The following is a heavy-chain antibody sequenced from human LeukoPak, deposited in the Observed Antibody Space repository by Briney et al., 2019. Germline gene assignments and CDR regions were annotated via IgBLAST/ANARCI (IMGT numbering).Heavy chain of an antibody. J-gene: IGHJ4*02. D-gene: IGHD1-26*01. Sequence: GGSLRLSCAASGVIFSSYAMSWARQAPGKGLEWVSYISGSDGSTYYADSVKGRFTISRDNSKNTLYLQMNSLRAEDTAVYYCAKESGSHAFDYWGQGTLVTVSS. V-gene: IGHV3-23*01. CDR1: GVIFSSYA. CDR3: AKESGSHAFDY. CDR2: ISGSDGST.